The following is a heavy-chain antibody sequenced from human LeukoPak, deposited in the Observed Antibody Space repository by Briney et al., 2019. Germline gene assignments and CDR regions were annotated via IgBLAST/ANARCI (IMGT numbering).Heavy chain of an antibody. V-gene: IGHV4-34*01. CDR3: ARGLQAPHYYDSSGSERGYFDY. CDR2: INHSGST. D-gene: IGHD3-22*01. J-gene: IGHJ4*02. Sequence: SETLSLTCAVYGGSFSAYYWSGFRQPPGKGLEWIGEINHSGSTNYNPSLKSRVTISVDTSKNQFSLKLSSVTAADTAVYYCARGLQAPHYYDSSGSERGYFDYWGQGTLVTVSS. CDR1: GGSFSAYY.